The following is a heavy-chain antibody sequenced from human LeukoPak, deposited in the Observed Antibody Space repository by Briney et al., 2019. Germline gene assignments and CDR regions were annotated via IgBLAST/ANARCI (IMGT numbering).Heavy chain of an antibody. D-gene: IGHD2-15*01. CDR2: FSAYNGNT. CDR3: GSFGYCSGGRFYSDDYYYYHGMDV. V-gene: IGHV1-18*01. CDR1: GYTFTSYG. J-gene: IGHJ6*02. Sequence: ASVKVSCKASGYTFTSYGISCGRQAPGQGLEWRGWFSAYNGNTNYAQKLQCRVTMTSDTSTSTAYIERRSLRYDATAVYCCGSFGYCSGGRFYSDDYYYYHGMDVWGQGTTLTVSS.